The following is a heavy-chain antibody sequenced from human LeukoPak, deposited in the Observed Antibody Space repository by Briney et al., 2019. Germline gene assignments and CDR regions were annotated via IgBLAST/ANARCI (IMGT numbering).Heavy chain of an antibody. Sequence: PSETLSLTCAVYGGSFSGYYWSWIRQPPGKGLEWMGEINHSGSTNYNPSLKSRVTISVDTSKNQFSLKLSSVTAADTAVYYCARGRPPRSVAGYFDYWGQGTLVTVSS. CDR1: GGSFSGYY. V-gene: IGHV4-34*01. CDR3: ARGRPPRSVAGYFDY. CDR2: INHSGST. J-gene: IGHJ4*02. D-gene: IGHD6-19*01.